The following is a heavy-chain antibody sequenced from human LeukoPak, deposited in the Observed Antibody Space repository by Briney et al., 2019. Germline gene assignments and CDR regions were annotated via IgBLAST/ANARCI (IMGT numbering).Heavy chain of an antibody. CDR3: AREYRENYDILTGYYRGYGMDV. J-gene: IGHJ6*02. D-gene: IGHD3-9*01. Sequence: PSETLSLTCTVSGGSISSYYWSWIRQPPGKGLEWIGYIYYSGSTNYNPSLKSRVTISVDTSKNQFSLKLSSVTAADTAVYYCAREYRENYDILTGYYRGYGMDVWGQGTTVTVSS. V-gene: IGHV4-59*01. CDR2: IYYSGST. CDR1: GGSISSYY.